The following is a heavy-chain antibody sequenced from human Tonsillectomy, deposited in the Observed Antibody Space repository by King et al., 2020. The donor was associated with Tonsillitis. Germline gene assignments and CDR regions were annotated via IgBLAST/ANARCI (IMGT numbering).Heavy chain of an antibody. V-gene: IGHV3-20*04. CDR1: GFTFGDYG. D-gene: IGHD3-22*01. Sequence: VQLVESGGGVVRPGGSLRLSCAASGFTFGDYGMSWVRQAPGKGLEWVAGINWNGGRTGYADSVKGRFTISRDNAKNSLYLQMNSLRAEDTALYYCAREDYYDSSGYNWGQGTLVTVSS. CDR2: INWNGGRT. J-gene: IGHJ4*02. CDR3: AREDYYDSSGYN.